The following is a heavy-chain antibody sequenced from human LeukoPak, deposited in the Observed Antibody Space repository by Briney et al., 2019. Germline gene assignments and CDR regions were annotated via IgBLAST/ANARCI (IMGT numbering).Heavy chain of an antibody. CDR2: INPSGGST. CDR3: ARGEAAVAGIIGGWFDP. Sequence: ASVKVSCKASGYTFTSYYMHWVRQAPGQGLEWMGIINPSGGSTSYAQKFQGRVTMTRDTSTSTVYMELSSLRSEGTAVYYCARGEAAVAGIIGGWFDPWGQGTLVTVSS. V-gene: IGHV1-46*01. J-gene: IGHJ5*02. CDR1: GYTFTSYY. D-gene: IGHD6-19*01.